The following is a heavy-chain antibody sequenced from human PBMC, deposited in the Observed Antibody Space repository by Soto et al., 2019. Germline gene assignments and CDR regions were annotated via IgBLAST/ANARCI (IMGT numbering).Heavy chain of an antibody. Sequence: KPSETLSLTCTVSGGSISSGDYYWSFIRQPPGKGLEWIGYIYYSGSTYYNPYLKSRVTISVDTSKNQFSLKLSSVTAADTAVYYCASSQVVVAASPLYYYGMYVWGQGTTVTVSS. CDR3: ASSQVVVAASPLYYYGMYV. J-gene: IGHJ6*02. V-gene: IGHV4-30-4*01. D-gene: IGHD2-15*01. CDR2: IYYSGST. CDR1: GGSISSGDYY.